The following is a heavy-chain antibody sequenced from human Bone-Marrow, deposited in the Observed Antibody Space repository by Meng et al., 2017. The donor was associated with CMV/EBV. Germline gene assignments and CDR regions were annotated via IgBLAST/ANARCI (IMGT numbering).Heavy chain of an antibody. D-gene: IGHD4-23*01. J-gene: IGHJ4*02. V-gene: IGHV4-61*01. CDR3: ARDRGDYAGNSGIFDC. CDR2: LYYSGTV. Sequence: SETLSLTCTVSGGSLSAFRSYWAWLRQPPGKGLEYIASLYYSGTVTYDPSLQGRVTISADTSKNQFSLNLRSVTAADTAVYYCARDRGDYAGNSGIFDCWGRGTRVTGSS. CDR1: GGSLSAFRSY.